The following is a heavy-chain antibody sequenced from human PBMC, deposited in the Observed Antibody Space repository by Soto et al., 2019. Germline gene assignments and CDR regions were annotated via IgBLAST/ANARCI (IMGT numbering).Heavy chain of an antibody. CDR2: INSDGSST. D-gene: IGHD3-9*01. V-gene: IGHV3-74*01. J-gene: IGHJ4*02. Sequence: GGSLRLSCAASGFTFSSYWMHWVRQAPGKGLVWVSRINSDGSSTSYADSVKGRFTISRDNAKNTLYLQMNSLRAEDTAVYYCARAAFPFDWLLGIDYWGQGTLVTVSS. CDR3: ARAAFPFDWLLGIDY. CDR1: GFTFSSYW.